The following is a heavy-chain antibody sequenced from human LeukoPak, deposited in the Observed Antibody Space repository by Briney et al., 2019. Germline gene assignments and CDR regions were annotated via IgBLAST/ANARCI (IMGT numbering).Heavy chain of an antibody. V-gene: IGHV4-34*01. J-gene: IGHJ4*02. CDR2: ISSGGST. Sequence: SETLFLTCAVYGGSFSGYYWSWIRQPPGKGLEWIGSISSGGSTHYIPSLKSRVTISVDTPKNRFSLKLSSVTAADTAVYYCARRSYDGSGYYYVDYWGQGTLVTVSS. CDR3: ARRSYDGSGYYYVDY. CDR1: GGSFSGYY. D-gene: IGHD3-22*01.